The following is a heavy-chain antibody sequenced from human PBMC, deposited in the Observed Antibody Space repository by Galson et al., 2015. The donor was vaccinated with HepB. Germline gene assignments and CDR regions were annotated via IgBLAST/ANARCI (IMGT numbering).Heavy chain of an antibody. CDR2: ISAYNGNT. V-gene: IGHV1-18*01. D-gene: IGHD6-13*01. CDR1: GYTFTSYG. J-gene: IGHJ4*02. CDR3: ARDFGGSPDSSSWYY. Sequence: SVKVSCKASGYTFTSYGISWVRQAPGQGLEWMEWISAYNGNTNYAQKLQGRVTMTTDTSTSTAYMELRSLRSDDTAVYYCARDFGGSPDSSSWYYWGQGTLVTVSS.